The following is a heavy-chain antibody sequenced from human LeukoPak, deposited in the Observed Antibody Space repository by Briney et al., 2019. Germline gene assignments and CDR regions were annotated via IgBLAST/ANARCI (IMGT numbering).Heavy chain of an antibody. CDR1: GFTFSSPW. D-gene: IGHD6-19*01. J-gene: IGHJ4*02. Sequence: GGSLRLSCAASGFTFSSPWMSWVRQAPGKGLEWVANIKQDGSEKYYVDSVKGRFTFSRDNTKNSLYLQMDSLRAEDTAVYYCARISIAVAGADYWGQGTLVTVSS. CDR3: ARISIAVAGADY. CDR2: IKQDGSEK. V-gene: IGHV3-7*01.